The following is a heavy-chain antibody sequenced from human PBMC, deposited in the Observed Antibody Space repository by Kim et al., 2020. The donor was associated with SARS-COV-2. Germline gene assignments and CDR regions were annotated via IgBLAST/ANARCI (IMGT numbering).Heavy chain of an antibody. CDR2: VWHDGSNK. D-gene: IGHD6-6*01. J-gene: IGHJ4*01. CDR3: ARGGEQLVS. V-gene: IGHV3-33*01. CDR1: GFIFHTYG. Sequence: GGSLRLSCAASGFIFHTYGMHWVRQAPGKGLEWVAIVWHDGSNKYYADSVKGRFTISRDNSRNRVDLQLNTLRAEDTAVYYCARGGEQLVSWGHGTLVTVSS.